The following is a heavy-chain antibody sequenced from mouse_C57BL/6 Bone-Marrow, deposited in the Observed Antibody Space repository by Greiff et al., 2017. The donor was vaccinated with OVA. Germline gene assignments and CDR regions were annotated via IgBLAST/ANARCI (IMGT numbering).Heavy chain of an antibody. D-gene: IGHD1-1*01. V-gene: IGHV1-52*01. Sequence: QVQLQQPGAELVRPGSSVKLSCKASGYTFTSYWMHWVKQRPIQGLEWIGNIDPSDSDTHYNQKFKDKATLTVDKSSSTAYMQLRSLTSEDSAVYDCASSSIYYYGSSLDYWGQGTTLTVSS. CDR2: IDPSDSDT. J-gene: IGHJ2*01. CDR3: ASSSIYYYGSSLDY. CDR1: GYTFTSYW.